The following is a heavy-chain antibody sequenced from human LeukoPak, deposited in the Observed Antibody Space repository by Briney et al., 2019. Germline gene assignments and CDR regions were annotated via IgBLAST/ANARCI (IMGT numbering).Heavy chain of an antibody. V-gene: IGHV1-8*01. CDR1: GYTFTSYD. Sequence: ASVKASCKASGYTFTSYDINWVRQATGQGLEWMGWMNPNSGNRGYAQKFQGRVTMTRNTSISTAYMELSSLRSEDTAVYYCARAQFRCNWNYGQNWFGPWGQGTLVTVSS. CDR2: MNPNSGNR. CDR3: ARAQFRCNWNYGQNWFGP. J-gene: IGHJ5*02. D-gene: IGHD1-7*01.